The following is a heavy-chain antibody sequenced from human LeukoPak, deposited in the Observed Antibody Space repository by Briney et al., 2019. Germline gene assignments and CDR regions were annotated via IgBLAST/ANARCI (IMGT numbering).Heavy chain of an antibody. CDR3: AKDSGVVITSNDAFDI. CDR2: ITDSGGST. V-gene: IGHV3-23*01. J-gene: IGHJ3*02. Sequence: PGGSLRLSCAASGFTFSSYAMTWVRQAPGEGLEWVSAITDSGGSTYYADSVKGRFTISRDNSRNTLFLQMNSLRAEDTAVYYCAKDSGVVITSNDAFDIWGQGTMVTVSS. CDR1: GFTFSSYA. D-gene: IGHD3-22*01.